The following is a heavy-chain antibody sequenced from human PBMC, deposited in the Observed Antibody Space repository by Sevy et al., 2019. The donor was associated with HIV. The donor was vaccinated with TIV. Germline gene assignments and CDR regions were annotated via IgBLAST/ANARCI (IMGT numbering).Heavy chain of an antibody. CDR3: AYRRGYSYGFNY. CDR2: INHSGST. Sequence: SETLSLTCAVYGGSFSGYYWSWIRQPPGKGLEWIGEINHSGSTNYNPSLKSRVTISVDTSKNQFSLKLSSVTAADTAVDYCAYRRGYSYGFNYWGQGTLVTVSS. D-gene: IGHD5-18*01. V-gene: IGHV4-34*01. CDR1: GGSFSGYY. J-gene: IGHJ4*02.